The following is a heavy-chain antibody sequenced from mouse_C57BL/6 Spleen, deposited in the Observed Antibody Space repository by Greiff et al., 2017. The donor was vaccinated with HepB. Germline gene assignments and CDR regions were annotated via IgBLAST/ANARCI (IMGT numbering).Heavy chain of an antibody. CDR2: IYPGSGST. CDR3: ARFYYGSKEPFWYFDV. D-gene: IGHD1-1*01. V-gene: IGHV1-55*01. Sequence: QVQLQQPGAELVKPGASVKMSCKASGYTFTSYWITWVKQRPGQGLEWIGDIYPGSGSTNYNEKFKSKATLTVDTSSSTAYMQLSSLTSEDSAVYYCARFYYGSKEPFWYFDVWGTGTTVTVSS. CDR1: GYTFTSYW. J-gene: IGHJ1*03.